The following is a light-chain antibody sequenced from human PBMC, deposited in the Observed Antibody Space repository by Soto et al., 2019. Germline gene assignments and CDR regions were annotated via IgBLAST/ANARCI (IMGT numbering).Light chain of an antibody. CDR3: QQRSNWRWT. Sequence: EIVLTQSAASLSLSPGEKATLSYTASPSVSSYLAWYQQRPGQAPRLLMFDASIRATGIPARFSGNESKTEFNLPITSLEAEDFAVYYCQQRSNWRWTVGQGTKVEIK. CDR2: DAS. CDR1: PSVSSY. V-gene: IGKV3-11*01. J-gene: IGKJ1*01.